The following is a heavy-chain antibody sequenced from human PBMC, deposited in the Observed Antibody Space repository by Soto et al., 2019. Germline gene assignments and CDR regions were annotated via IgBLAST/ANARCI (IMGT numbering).Heavy chain of an antibody. J-gene: IGHJ4*02. V-gene: IGHV3-20*04. CDR2: VNWNGGST. Sequence: GGALRLSCAASGVTSGVYGMSWARQAPGKGLEWVSGVNWNGGSTGYADSVKGRFTISRDNAKNSLHLQMNSLRAEDTAFYYCVRGASLNFDYWGQGT. D-gene: IGHD1-26*01. CDR3: VRGASLNFDY. CDR1: GVTSGVYG.